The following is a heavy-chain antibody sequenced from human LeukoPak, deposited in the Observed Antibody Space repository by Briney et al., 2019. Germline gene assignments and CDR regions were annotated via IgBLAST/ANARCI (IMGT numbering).Heavy chain of an antibody. D-gene: IGHD2-21*02. CDR3: AKYVVVTAIRHFDY. Sequence: GGSLRLSCAASGFTFSSYAMTWVRQAPGKGREWVSSISGSGGTTYYTDSVKGRFTISRDNSKNTLYLQMNSLRAEDTAVYYCAKYVVVTAIRHFDYWGQGTLVTVSS. V-gene: IGHV3-23*01. CDR2: ISGSGGTT. J-gene: IGHJ4*02. CDR1: GFTFSSYA.